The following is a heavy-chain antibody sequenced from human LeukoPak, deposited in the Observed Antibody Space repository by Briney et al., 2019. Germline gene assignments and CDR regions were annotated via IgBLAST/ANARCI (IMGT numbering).Heavy chain of an antibody. V-gene: IGHV4-34*01. CDR3: ARGRGYCSGGSCYNWFDP. Sequence: KPSETLSLTCAAYGGSFSDYFWSWVRQPPGKGLEWIGEISHSGRTNYNPSLNSRVSISLDTSKDQFSLELNSVTAADTSVYYCARGRGYCSGGSCYNWFDPWGQGTLVTVSS. CDR2: ISHSGRT. CDR1: GGSFSDYF. D-gene: IGHD2-15*01. J-gene: IGHJ5*02.